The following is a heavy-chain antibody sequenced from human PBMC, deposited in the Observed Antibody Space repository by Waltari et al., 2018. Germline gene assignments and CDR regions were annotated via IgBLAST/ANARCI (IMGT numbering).Heavy chain of an antibody. V-gene: IGHV3-74*01. CDR2: IKGDGRNT. Sequence: EVPLVESGGGLVQPGGSLRLSCAASGFTFSGYWMHWVRQAHGKGLVYVERIKGDGRNTNYANSVNGLFTISRDNAKNTLYLQMNSLRAEDTAVYYCVRGGGTYGDWDYWGLGTLVTVSS. CDR3: VRGGGTYGDWDY. J-gene: IGHJ4*02. CDR1: GFTFSGYW. D-gene: IGHD4-17*01.